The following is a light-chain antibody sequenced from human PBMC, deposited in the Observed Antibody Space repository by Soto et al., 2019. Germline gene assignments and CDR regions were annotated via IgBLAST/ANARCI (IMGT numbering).Light chain of an antibody. J-gene: IGKJ1*01. Sequence: EIVLTQSPGTLSLSPGERATLSCRASQSVNGDYLAWYQQKPGQGPRLLIYGASSRATGIPDRFSGSGSGTDFTLTISRLEPEDSAVYYCQQYGSSPTFGQGTKVHIK. CDR1: QSVNGDY. V-gene: IGKV3-20*01. CDR3: QQYGSSPT. CDR2: GAS.